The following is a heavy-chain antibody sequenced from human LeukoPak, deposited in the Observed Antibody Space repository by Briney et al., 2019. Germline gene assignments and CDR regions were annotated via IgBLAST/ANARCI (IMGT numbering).Heavy chain of an antibody. V-gene: IGHV4-30-4*01. D-gene: IGHD3-3*01. CDR3: ARFLEWLLLDY. CDR2: IYYSGST. CDR1: GGSISSGDYY. J-gene: IGHJ4*02. Sequence: PSQTLSLTCTVSGGSISSGDYYWSWIRRPPGKGLEWIGYIYYSGSTYYNPSLKSRVTISVDTSKNQFSLKLSSVTAADTAVYYCARFLEWLLLDYWGQGTLVTVSS.